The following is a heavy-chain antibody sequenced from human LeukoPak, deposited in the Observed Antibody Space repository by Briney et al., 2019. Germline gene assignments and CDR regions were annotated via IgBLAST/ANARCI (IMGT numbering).Heavy chain of an antibody. J-gene: IGHJ3*02. CDR2: IKSRADGGTT. V-gene: IGHV3-15*01. CDR1: GFTFRNAW. CDR3: TTFGDYFSTLAFDI. D-gene: IGHD4-17*01. Sequence: GGSLRLSCAASGFTFRNAWMSWVRQAPGKGLEWVGRIKSRADGGTTDYAAPVRDRFTISRDDSKNMLYLQMNSLKTEDTAVYYCTTFGDYFSTLAFDIWGQGTTVTVSS.